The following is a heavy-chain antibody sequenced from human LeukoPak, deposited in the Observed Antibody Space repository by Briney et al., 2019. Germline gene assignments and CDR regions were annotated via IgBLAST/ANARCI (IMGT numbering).Heavy chain of an antibody. CDR1: GGSISSGGYY. D-gene: IGHD6-19*01. V-gene: IGHV4-30-2*01. J-gene: IGHJ4*02. CDR2: IYHSGST. Sequence: IPSETLSLTCTVCGGSISSGGYYWSWIRQPPGKGLEWIGYIYHSGSTYYNPSLKSRVTISVDRSKNQFSLKLNSVTAADTAVYYCAGDLGDSSGWYRGVGYFDYWGQGTLVTVSS. CDR3: AGDLGDSSGWYRGVGYFDY.